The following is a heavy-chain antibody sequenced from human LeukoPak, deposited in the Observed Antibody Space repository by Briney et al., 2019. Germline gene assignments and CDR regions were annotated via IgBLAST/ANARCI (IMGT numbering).Heavy chain of an antibody. CDR1: GCSFTNAW. CDR2: SKSKTDGGTT. V-gene: IGHV3-15*01. Sequence: GGSLRLSCVASGCSFTNAWMNWVRQAPGKGLEWVGRSKSKTDGGTTEYAAPVKGRFTISRDDSKNTLYLQMNSLKSEDTAVYYCTTRHYGDFDYWGQGTLVTVSS. J-gene: IGHJ4*02. CDR3: TTRHYGDFDY. D-gene: IGHD4-17*01.